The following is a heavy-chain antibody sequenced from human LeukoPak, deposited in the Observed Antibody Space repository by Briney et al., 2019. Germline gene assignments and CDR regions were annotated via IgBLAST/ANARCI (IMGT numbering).Heavy chain of an antibody. J-gene: IGHJ4*02. Sequence: SETLSLTCTVSGCSISSYYWSWIRQPPGKGLEWVGYIFYSGSTNYNPSLKSRVTISVDTSKNQFSLKLSSGTAADTAVNYCAKLISGSPYYFDYWGQGTLVTVSS. CDR1: GCSISSYY. CDR3: AKLISGSPYYFDY. D-gene: IGHD3-22*01. V-gene: IGHV4-59*01. CDR2: IFYSGST.